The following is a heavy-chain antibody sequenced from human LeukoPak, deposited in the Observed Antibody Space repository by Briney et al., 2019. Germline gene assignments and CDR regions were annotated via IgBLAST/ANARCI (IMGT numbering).Heavy chain of an antibody. J-gene: IGHJ6*02. CDR3: AKVLRGGSYYYYGMDV. CDR2: ISWNSGSI. D-gene: IGHD1-26*01. Sequence: GGSLRLSCAASGFTFDDYAMHWVRQAPGKGLEWVSGISWNSGSIGYADSVKGRFTISRDNAKNSLYLQMNSLRAEDTAVYYCAKVLRGGSYYYYGMDVWGQGTTVTVSS. V-gene: IGHV3-9*01. CDR1: GFTFDDYA.